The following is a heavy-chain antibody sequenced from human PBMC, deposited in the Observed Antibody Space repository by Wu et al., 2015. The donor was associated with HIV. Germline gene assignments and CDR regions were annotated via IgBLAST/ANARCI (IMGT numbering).Heavy chain of an antibody. CDR1: GGTFSSYA. J-gene: IGHJ4*03. CDR3: ARLMVRGVIISGYFDY. CDR2: IIPIFGTA. V-gene: IGHV1-69*13. Sequence: QVQLVQSGAEVKKPGSSVKVSCKASGGTFSSYAISWVRQAPGQGLEWMGRIIPIFGTANYAQKFQGRVTITADESTSTAYMELSSLRSEDTAVYYCARLMVRGVIISGYFDYWGRGNAWSPSPQ. D-gene: IGHD3-10*01.